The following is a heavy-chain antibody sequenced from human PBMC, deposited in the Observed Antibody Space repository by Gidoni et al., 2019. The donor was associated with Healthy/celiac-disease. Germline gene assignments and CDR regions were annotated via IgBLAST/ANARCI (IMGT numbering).Heavy chain of an antibody. CDR1: GYTLSSYA. Sequence: EVRLLESGGGLVQRGGSLRLACAASGYTLSSYATSWVRQARGKGLGLVSAISGSGVSTYYADSVEGQLTISRDTSKNTLYLQMNSLRAEDTAVYYCAKWGPRRGTYLPADYYYYGMDVWGQATTVTVSS. D-gene: IGHD2-21*01. CDR3: AKWGPRRGTYLPADYYYYGMDV. V-gene: IGHV3-23*01. J-gene: IGHJ6*02. CDR2: ISGSGVST.